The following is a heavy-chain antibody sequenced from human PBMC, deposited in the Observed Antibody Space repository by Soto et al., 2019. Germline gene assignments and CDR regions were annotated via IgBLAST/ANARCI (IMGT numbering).Heavy chain of an antibody. J-gene: IGHJ4*02. CDR3: ARDRHGDYAHLDY. V-gene: IGHV1-3*01. Sequence: QVQLVQSGAEVKKPGASVKVSCKASGYTFTSYAMHWVPQAPGQRLEWMGWINAGNGNTKYSQKFQGRVTITRDTSASTAYMELSSLRSEDTAVYYCARDRHGDYAHLDYWGQGTLVTVSS. D-gene: IGHD4-17*01. CDR2: INAGNGNT. CDR1: GYTFTSYA.